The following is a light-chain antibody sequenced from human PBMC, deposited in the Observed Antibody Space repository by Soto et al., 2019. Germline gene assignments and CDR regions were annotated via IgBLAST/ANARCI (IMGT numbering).Light chain of an antibody. CDR1: SSNIGSNT. CDR3: AAWDDSLNGQGV. Sequence: QSVLTQPPSASGTPGQRVTISCSGSSSNIGSNTVNWYQQLPGTAPKLLIYSNNQRPSGVPDRFSGSKSGTSASLAISGLQSEDEADYYCAAWDDSLNGQGVFGTGTNDTVL. J-gene: IGLJ1*01. CDR2: SNN. V-gene: IGLV1-44*01.